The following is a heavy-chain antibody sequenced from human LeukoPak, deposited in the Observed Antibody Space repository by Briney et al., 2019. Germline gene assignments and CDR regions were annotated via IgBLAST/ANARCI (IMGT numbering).Heavy chain of an antibody. J-gene: IGHJ5*02. CDR2: IYYSGST. CDR3: ARGGGPKDFWSGYYSGSWFDP. D-gene: IGHD3-3*01. CDR1: GGSISSGDYY. V-gene: IGHV4-30-4*02. Sequence: SETLSLTCTVSGGSISSGDYYWSWIRQPPGKGLEWIGYIYYSGSTYYNPSLKSRVTISVDTSKNQFSLKLSSVTAADTAVYYCARGGGPKDFWSGYYSGSWFDPWGQGTLVTVSS.